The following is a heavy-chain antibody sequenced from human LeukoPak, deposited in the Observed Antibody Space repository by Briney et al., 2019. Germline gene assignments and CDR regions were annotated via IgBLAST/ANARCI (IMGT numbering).Heavy chain of an antibody. CDR1: GYSISSGYY. Sequence: SETLSLTCTVSGYSISSGYYWGWIRQPPGKGLEWIGSIYHSGSTYYNPSLKSRVTISVDTSKNQFSLKLSSVTAADTAVYYCARDVSNYYDSSGSTNTLWGNWFDPWGQGTLVTVSS. CDR2: IYHSGST. V-gene: IGHV4-38-2*02. CDR3: ARDVSNYYDSSGSTNTLWGNWFDP. D-gene: IGHD3-22*01. J-gene: IGHJ5*02.